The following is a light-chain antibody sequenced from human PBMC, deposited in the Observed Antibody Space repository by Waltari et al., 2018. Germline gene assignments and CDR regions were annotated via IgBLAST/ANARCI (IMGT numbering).Light chain of an antibody. J-gene: IGLJ2*01. V-gene: IGLV2-14*03. CDR3: SSYTSRNIVI. CDR2: AVT. Sequence: QSALTQPASVSGSPGQSLTISCTGSSTDVGGYKSVSWYQQHPGKGHKLIIFAVTRRPSGISNRFAGSKSGNTASLTISGLRAEDEAIYYCSSYTSRNIVIFGGGTDLTVL. CDR1: STDVGGYKS.